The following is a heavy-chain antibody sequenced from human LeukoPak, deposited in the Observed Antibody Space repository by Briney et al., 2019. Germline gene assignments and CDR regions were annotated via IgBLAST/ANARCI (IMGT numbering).Heavy chain of an antibody. D-gene: IGHD3-10*01. CDR3: ARARYYYGSGSYDWFDP. Sequence: PGGSLRLSCAASGFTFSSYAMHWVRQAPGKWLEWVALISYDGSNKYYADSVKGRFTISRDNSKNTLYLQMNRLRAEDTAVYYCARARYYYGSGSYDWFDPWGQGTLVTVSS. CDR2: ISYDGSNK. V-gene: IGHV3-30-3*01. J-gene: IGHJ5*02. CDR1: GFTFSSYA.